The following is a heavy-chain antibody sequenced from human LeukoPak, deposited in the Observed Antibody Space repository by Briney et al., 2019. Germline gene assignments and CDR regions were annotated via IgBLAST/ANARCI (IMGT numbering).Heavy chain of an antibody. V-gene: IGHV3-23*01. CDR1: GFTFSSYA. CDR3: AQGGIRYFID. D-gene: IGHD3-9*01. CDR2: VSGSGSST. Sequence: GGSLRLSCAASGFTFSSYAMSWVRQAPGKGLDWVSTVSGSGSSTYYADSVKGQFTISRDNSKNTLYLQMNSLRAEDTAVYYCAQGGIRYFIDWGQGTLVTVSS. J-gene: IGHJ4*02.